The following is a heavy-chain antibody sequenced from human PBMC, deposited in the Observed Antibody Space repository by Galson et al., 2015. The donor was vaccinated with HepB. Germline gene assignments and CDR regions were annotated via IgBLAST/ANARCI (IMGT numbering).Heavy chain of an antibody. V-gene: IGHV3-30*18. D-gene: IGHD5-24*01. CDR1: GFTFSSYG. CDR3: AKDFRDGYNPRRFDY. J-gene: IGHJ4*02. CDR2: ISYDGSNK. Sequence: SLRLSCAASGFTFSSYGMHWVRQAPGKGLEWVAVISYDGSNKYYADSVKGRFTISRDNSKNTLYLQMNSLRAEDTAVYYCAKDFRDGYNPRRFDYWGQGTLVTVSS.